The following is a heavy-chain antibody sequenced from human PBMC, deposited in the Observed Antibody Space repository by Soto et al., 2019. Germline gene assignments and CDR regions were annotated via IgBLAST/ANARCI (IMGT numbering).Heavy chain of an antibody. D-gene: IGHD2-15*01. CDR2: IYYSGST. J-gene: IGHJ4*02. V-gene: IGHV4-39*01. CDR3: ARRSRKMTSKPTPSFDY. CDR1: GGSISSSSYY. Sequence: QLQLQESGPGLVKPSETLSLTCTVSGGSISSSSYYWGWIRQPPGKGLEWIGSIYYSGSTYYNPSLKSRVTISVDTSKNQFSLKLSSVTAADTAVYYCARRSRKMTSKPTPSFDYWGQGTLVTVSS.